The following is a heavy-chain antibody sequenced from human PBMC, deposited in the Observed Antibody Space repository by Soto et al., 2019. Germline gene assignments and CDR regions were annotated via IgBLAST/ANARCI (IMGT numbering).Heavy chain of an antibody. CDR2: IVSDGSNT. Sequence: EVQLVESGGGLVQPGGSLRLSCAASGFTFSSFWMHWVRQAPGKGLVWVSRIVSDGSNTIYADSVKGRFTISRDNAKNTLYLQMTGLRAEDTAVYYCARYSRSSAGYYFGMDVWGRGTTVTVSS. J-gene: IGHJ6*02. CDR1: GFTFSSFW. V-gene: IGHV3-74*01. D-gene: IGHD6-6*01. CDR3: ARYSRSSAGYYFGMDV.